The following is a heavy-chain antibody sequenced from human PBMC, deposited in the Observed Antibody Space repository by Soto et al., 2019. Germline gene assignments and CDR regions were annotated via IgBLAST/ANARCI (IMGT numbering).Heavy chain of an antibody. CDR3: ARGRKKRHFYNYGLDV. V-gene: IGHV4-34*01. CDR1: VGSFSGYY. CDR2: INDSGYT. Sequence: PSETLSLTCAVYVGSFSGYYCSWVRQSQGKGLEWIGEINDSGYTKYNPSLKSRVTMAVDTSKNQFSVTLSSVTAADTAVYFCARGRKKRHFYNYGLDVWGQGTTVTVSS. J-gene: IGHJ6*02.